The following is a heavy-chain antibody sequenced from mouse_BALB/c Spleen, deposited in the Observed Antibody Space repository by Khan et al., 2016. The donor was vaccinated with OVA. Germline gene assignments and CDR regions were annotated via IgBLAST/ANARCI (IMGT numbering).Heavy chain of an antibody. J-gene: IGHJ4*01. V-gene: IGHV2-6-5*01. CDR3: AKDPPYYAMDY. CDR1: GFSLTDYA. Sequence: VQLQEPGPGLVAPSQSLSITCTVSGFSLTDYAVSWIRQPPGKGLEWLGVIWGGGSKYYNSALKSRLSISKDNSRSQVFLNMNSLQTDDTAMYYCAKDPPYYAMDYWGQGTSVTVSS. CDR2: IWGGGSK.